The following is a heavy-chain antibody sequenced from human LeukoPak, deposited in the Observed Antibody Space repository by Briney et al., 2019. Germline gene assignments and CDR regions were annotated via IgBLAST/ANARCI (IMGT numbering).Heavy chain of an antibody. Sequence: SGPTLVNPTQTLTLTCTFSGFSRSTSGVGVGRIRQPPGKALEWLALIYWNDDKRYSPSLKSRLTITKDTSKNQVVLTMTNMDPVDTATYYCAHRPPLNPYYDILTGYGGVDENDAFDIWGQGTMVTVSS. CDR3: AHRPPLNPYYDILTGYGGVDENDAFDI. CDR2: IYWNDDK. D-gene: IGHD3-9*01. V-gene: IGHV2-5*01. J-gene: IGHJ3*02. CDR1: GFSRSTSGVG.